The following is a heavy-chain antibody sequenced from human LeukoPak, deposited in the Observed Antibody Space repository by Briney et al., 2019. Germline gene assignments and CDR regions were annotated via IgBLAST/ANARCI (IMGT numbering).Heavy chain of an antibody. V-gene: IGHV7-4-1*02. CDR1: GGTFSSYA. CDR3: ARTLYYYDSSGYSFDY. CDR2: INTNTGNP. D-gene: IGHD3-22*01. J-gene: IGHJ4*02. Sequence: GASVKVSCKASGGTFSSYAISWVRQAPGQGLEWMGWINTNTGNPTYAQGFTGRFVFSLDTSVSTAYLQISSLKAEDTAVYYCARTLYYYDSSGYSFDYWGQGTLVTVS.